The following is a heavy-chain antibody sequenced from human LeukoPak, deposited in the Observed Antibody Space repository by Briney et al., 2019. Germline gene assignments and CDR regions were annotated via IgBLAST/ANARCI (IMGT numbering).Heavy chain of an antibody. J-gene: IGHJ5*02. D-gene: IGHD3-22*01. V-gene: IGHV4-34*01. CDR1: GGSFSGYY. CDR3: AIDRGYYDSTGYVNWLDP. Sequence: SETLSLTCAVYGGSFSGYYWSWIRQPPGKGLEWIGEINHSGGTKYNPSLKSRVTISVDTSKNQFSLKLSSVTAADTAVYYCAIDRGYYDSTGYVNWLDPWGQGTLVTVSS. CDR2: INHSGGT.